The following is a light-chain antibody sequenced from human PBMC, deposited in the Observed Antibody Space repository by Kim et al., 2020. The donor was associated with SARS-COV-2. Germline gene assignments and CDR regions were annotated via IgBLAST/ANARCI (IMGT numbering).Light chain of an antibody. CDR3: QSYDSTNVV. J-gene: IGLJ3*02. V-gene: IGLV6-57*03. Sequence: GKAVTSACSRSSGTIASKYVQWYQQRPGSAPTTVIQANNQRPSGVPDRFSGSIDSSSNSASLTISGLRTEDEADYYCQSYDSTNVVFGGGTQLTVL. CDR2: ANN. CDR1: SGTIASKY.